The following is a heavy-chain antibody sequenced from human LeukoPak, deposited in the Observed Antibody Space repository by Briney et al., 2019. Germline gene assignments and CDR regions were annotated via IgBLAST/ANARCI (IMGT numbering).Heavy chain of an antibody. V-gene: IGHV1-69*13. CDR3: ARDWVPYGDYSFGY. J-gene: IGHJ4*02. CDR1: GGTFSSYA. CDR2: IIPIFDTT. D-gene: IGHD4-17*01. Sequence: SVKVSCKASGGTFSSYAISWVRQAPGQGLEWMGGIIPIFDTTNYAQKFQGRVTITADESTSTAYMELSSLKSEDTAVYYGARDWVPYGDYSFGYWGQGTLVTVSS.